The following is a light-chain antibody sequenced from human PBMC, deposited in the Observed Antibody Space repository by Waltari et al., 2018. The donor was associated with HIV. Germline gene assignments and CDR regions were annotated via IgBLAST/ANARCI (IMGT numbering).Light chain of an antibody. CDR2: QGN. CDR1: KLGDKY. Sequence: SYELTQPPSVSVSPGQTASITCSGDKLGDKYACWYQRKPGQSPILVIYQGNRRPSGIPERFSGSNSGNTATLTISGIQAIDEADYYCQAWDSNTGVFGGGTRLTVL. CDR3: QAWDSNTGV. V-gene: IGLV3-1*01. J-gene: IGLJ3*02.